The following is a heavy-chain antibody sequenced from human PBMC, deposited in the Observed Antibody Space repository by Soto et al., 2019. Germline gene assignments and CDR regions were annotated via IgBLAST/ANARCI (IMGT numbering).Heavy chain of an antibody. D-gene: IGHD5-12*01. CDR2: INPILGTP. V-gene: IGHV1-69*01. J-gene: IGHJ4*02. CDR1: GLTYSSSA. CDR3: AGGGVDVVATSAFDY. Sequence: QVQLVQSGAEVRKPGSSVKVSCKASGLTYSSSAISWVRQAPGQGPEWMGGINPILGTPDYAPKFQGRVTITADESTRTVYMDLGSLRSEDTAIYYCAGGGVDVVATSAFDYWGQGTLVTVSS.